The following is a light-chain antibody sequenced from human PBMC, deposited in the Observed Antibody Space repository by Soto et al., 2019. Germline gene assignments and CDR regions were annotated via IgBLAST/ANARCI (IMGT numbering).Light chain of an antibody. CDR2: DVS. CDR1: SSDVGGYNY. V-gene: IGLV2-14*01. J-gene: IGLJ3*02. Sequence: QSVVTQPASVSGSPGQSITISCTGTSSDVGGYNYVSWYQQQPGKAPKLMIYDVSNRPSGVSNRFSGSKSGHTASLNISGLQVEDEADYYCCSYTITSTWVFSGGTKLTVL. CDR3: CSYTITSTWV.